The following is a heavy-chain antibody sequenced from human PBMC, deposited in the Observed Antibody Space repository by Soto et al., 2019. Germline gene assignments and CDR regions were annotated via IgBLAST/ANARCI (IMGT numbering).Heavy chain of an antibody. Sequence: SETLSLTCTVSGGSINSGDSYWNWIRQHPEKGLEWIGYINYRGSTFYNTSLKSRIIISVDTSKNQFSLKLSSVTAADTAVYYCARDAPGVAPYWGQGTLVTVSS. J-gene: IGHJ4*02. V-gene: IGHV4-31*03. D-gene: IGHD2-15*01. CDR2: INYRGST. CDR3: ARDAPGVAPY. CDR1: GGSINSGDSY.